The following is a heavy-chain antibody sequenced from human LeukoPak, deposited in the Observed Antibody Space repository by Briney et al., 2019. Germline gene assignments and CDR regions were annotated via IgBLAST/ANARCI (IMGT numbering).Heavy chain of an antibody. CDR3: ARVPGLGATGPFDY. CDR2: IYYSGST. D-gene: IGHD1-14*01. V-gene: IGHV4-59*11. CDR1: GGSISSHY. J-gene: IGHJ4*02. Sequence: SETLSLTCTVSGGSISSHYWSWIRQPPGKELEWIGYIYYSGSTNYNPSLKSRVTISVDTSKNQFSLKLSSVTAADTAVYYCARVPGLGATGPFDYWGQGTLVTVSS.